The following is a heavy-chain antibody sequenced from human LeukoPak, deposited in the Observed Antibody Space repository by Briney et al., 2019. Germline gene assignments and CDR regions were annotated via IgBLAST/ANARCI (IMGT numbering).Heavy chain of an antibody. CDR2: IYYSGST. CDR1: GGSISSISCY. CDR3: ARHSTIVTERWFDP. V-gene: IGHV4-39*01. Sequence: SETPSLTCPVSGGSISSISCYWGWIRQPPGKGLEWIGSIYYSGSTYYNPSLKSRVTISVDTSNNQFSLRLSSVTAADTAMYYCARHSTIVTERWFDPWGQGTLVTVSS. J-gene: IGHJ5*02. D-gene: IGHD2-21*01.